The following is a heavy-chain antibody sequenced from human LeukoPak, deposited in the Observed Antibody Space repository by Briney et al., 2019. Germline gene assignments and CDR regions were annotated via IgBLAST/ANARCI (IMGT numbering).Heavy chain of an antibody. Sequence: PSETLSLTCSVSGGSISSSLHYWAWTRQPPGKGLEWLATISESGTTYYNPSLKSRVTISVDTSKNQFSLNLGSVTAADTAVYYCARYSGSYFDYWGQEPWSPSPQ. CDR1: GGSISSSLHY. V-gene: IGHV4-39*01. D-gene: IGHD6-19*01. CDR2: ISESGTT. CDR3: ARYSGSYFDY. J-gene: IGHJ4*01.